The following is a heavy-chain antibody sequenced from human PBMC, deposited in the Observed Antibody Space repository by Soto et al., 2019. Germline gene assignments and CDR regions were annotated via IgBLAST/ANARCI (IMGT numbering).Heavy chain of an antibody. CDR3: ARGLYYGDYYFAY. D-gene: IGHD4-17*01. CDR2: IFYSGST. J-gene: IGHJ4*02. V-gene: IGHV4-59*07. CDR1: GGSISNYY. Sequence: SDTLSLTCTVSGGSISNYYWSWIRQPPGKGLEWIGYIFYSGSTNYNPSLKSRVTISVDTSRNQFSLKLRSVTAADTAVYYCARGLYYGDYYFAYWGQGTLVTVS.